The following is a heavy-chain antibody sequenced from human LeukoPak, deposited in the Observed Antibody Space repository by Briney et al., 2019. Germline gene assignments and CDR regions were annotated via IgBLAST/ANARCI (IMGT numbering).Heavy chain of an antibody. Sequence: GGSLRLSCAGSGITFSTYWMHWVRQAPGKGLVWVSRINSEGSTISYADSVKGRFTISRDNAKNTLFLQMNSLRAEDTAVYYCARISSDSISYYDHWGQGTLVTVCS. CDR1: GITFSTYW. V-gene: IGHV3-74*01. J-gene: IGHJ4*02. CDR3: ARISSDSISYYDH. CDR2: INSEGSTI. D-gene: IGHD3-22*01.